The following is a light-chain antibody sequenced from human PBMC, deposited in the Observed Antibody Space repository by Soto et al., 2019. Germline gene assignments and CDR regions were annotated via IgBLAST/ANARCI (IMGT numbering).Light chain of an antibody. J-gene: IGKJ1*01. CDR2: WAS. CDR1: QSVLYSSNNKNY. CDR3: QQYYSTRPST. Sequence: DIVMTQSPDSLAVSLGERATINCKSSQSVLYSSNNKNYLAWYQQKPGQPPKLLIYWASTRESGVPDRFSGSGSVTDFTLTISNLQAEDVAVYYCQQYYSTRPSTFGQGTKVEIK. V-gene: IGKV4-1*01.